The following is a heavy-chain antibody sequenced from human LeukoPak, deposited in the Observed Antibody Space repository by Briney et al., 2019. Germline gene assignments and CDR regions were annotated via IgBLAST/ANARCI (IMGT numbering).Heavy chain of an antibody. Sequence: SGGSLRLSCAASGFTFSSYGMSWVRQAPGKGLEWVSAISGSGGTTYYADSVKGRFTISRDNSMNTLYQQMNSLRAEDTAVYSCAKDRLGALLYFDSWGQGTLVTVSS. J-gene: IGHJ4*02. V-gene: IGHV3-23*01. CDR1: GFTFSSYG. D-gene: IGHD1-26*01. CDR2: ISGSGGTT. CDR3: AKDRLGALLYFDS.